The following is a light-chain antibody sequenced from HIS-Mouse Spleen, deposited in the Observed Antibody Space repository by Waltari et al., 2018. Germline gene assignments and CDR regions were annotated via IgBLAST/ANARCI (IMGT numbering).Light chain of an antibody. Sequence: QSALTQPASVSGSPGQSITIPCTGTSSDVGSYNLVSWYQQHPGKAPKLMIYEGRKRPSVVSNRFSCSKSGNTASLTISGLQAEDEADYYCCSYAGSSTWVFGGGTKLTVL. CDR1: SSDVGSYNL. CDR2: EGR. J-gene: IGLJ3*02. CDR3: CSYAGSSTWV. V-gene: IGLV2-23*01.